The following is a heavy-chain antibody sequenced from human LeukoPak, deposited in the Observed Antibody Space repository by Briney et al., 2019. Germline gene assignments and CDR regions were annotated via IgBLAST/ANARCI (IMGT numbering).Heavy chain of an antibody. CDR1: GFTFSSYA. CDR2: ISYDGSNK. D-gene: IGHD3-22*01. J-gene: IGHJ4*02. Sequence: GGSLRLSCAASGFTFSSYAMHWVRQAPGKGLEWVAVISYDGSNKYYADSVKGRFTISRDNSKNTPYLQMNSLRAEDTAVYYCARAPGSYDSSGYPIDYWGQGTLVTVSS. CDR3: ARAPGSYDSSGYPIDY. V-gene: IGHV3-30*04.